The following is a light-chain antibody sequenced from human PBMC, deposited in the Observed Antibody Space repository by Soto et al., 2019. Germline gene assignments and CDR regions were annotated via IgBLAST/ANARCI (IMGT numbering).Light chain of an antibody. V-gene: IGKV3-20*01. Sequence: EIVLTQSPGTLSLSPGERATLSCRASQSVAGSYLAWYQQKPGQAPRLLIYGASSRATGFPDRFSGSGSGTDFTLTISRLEPEDFAVYYCQQYGSSPPVTFGQGTRLEI. CDR3: QQYGSSPPVT. CDR1: QSVAGSY. CDR2: GAS. J-gene: IGKJ5*01.